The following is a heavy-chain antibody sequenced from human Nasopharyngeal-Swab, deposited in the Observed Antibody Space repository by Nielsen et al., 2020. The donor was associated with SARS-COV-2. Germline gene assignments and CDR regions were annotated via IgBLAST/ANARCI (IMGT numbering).Heavy chain of an antibody. Sequence: GESLKISCEASGFTFGSYTMNWVRQAPGKGLDWVSFLSSSGSIAYYADSVKGRFTISRDNANNSLYLQMNSLRADDTAVYYCVRDGALIQLWLPPHALDIWGQGTLVTVSS. CDR2: LSSSGSIA. V-gene: IGHV3-48*04. CDR3: VRDGALIQLWLPPHALDI. D-gene: IGHD5-18*01. J-gene: IGHJ3*02. CDR1: GFTFGSYT.